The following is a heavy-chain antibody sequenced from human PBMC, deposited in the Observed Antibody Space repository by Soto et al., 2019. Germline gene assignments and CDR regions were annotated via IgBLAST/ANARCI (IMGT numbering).Heavy chain of an antibody. CDR1: GYSFTSYW. CDR2: IYPGDSDT. V-gene: IGHV5-51*01. J-gene: IGHJ3*02. D-gene: IGHD2-15*01. CDR3: ARKGVVAATNDAFDI. Sequence: GESLKISCKGSGYSFTSYWIGWVRQMPGKGLEWMGIIYPGDSDTRYSPSFQGQVTISADKSISTAYLQWSSLKASDTAMYYCARKGVVAATNDAFDIWGQGTMVTVSS.